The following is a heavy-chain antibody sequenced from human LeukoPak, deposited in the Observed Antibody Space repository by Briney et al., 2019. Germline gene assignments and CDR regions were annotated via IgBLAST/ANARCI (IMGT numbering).Heavy chain of an antibody. D-gene: IGHD5-12*01. J-gene: IGHJ4*02. CDR2: ISSNGGST. CDR1: GFTFSSYA. Sequence: GGSLRLSCSASGFTFSSYAMHWVRQAPGKGLEYVSAISSNGGSTYYADSVKGSFTISRDNSKNTLYLQMSSLRAEDTAVYYCVKGQYSGYDAGFDYWGQGTLITVSS. CDR3: VKGQYSGYDAGFDY. V-gene: IGHV3-64D*06.